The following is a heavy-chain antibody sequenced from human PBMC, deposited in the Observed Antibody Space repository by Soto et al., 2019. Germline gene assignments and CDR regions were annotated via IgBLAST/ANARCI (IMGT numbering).Heavy chain of an antibody. CDR3: ARGSFDWLNYETYYFDY. CDR2: IYYSGST. J-gene: IGHJ4*02. D-gene: IGHD3-9*01. V-gene: IGHV4-59*01. CDR1: GGSISSYY. Sequence: SETLSLTCTVSGGSISSYYWSWIRQPPGKGLEWIGYIYYSGSTNYNPSLKSRVTISVDTSKNQFSLQLSSVTAADTAVYYCARGSFDWLNYETYYFDYWGQGTLVTVSS.